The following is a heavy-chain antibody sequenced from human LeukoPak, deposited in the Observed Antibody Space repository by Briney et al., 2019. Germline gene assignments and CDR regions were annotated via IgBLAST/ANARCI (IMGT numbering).Heavy chain of an antibody. V-gene: IGHV3-7*01. CDR2: IKQDGSEK. Sequence: GGSLRLSCAASGFTFSSYWMSWVRQAPGKGLEWVANIKQDGSEKYYVDSVKGRFTISRDNAKNSLYLQMNSLRAEDTAVYYCARLDYADDGLIDYWGQGTLVTVSS. CDR3: ARLDYADDGLIDY. D-gene: IGHD4-17*01. CDR1: GFTFSSYW. J-gene: IGHJ4*02.